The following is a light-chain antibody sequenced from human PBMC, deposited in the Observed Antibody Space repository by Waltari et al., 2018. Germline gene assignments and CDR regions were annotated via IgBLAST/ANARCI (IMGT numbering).Light chain of an antibody. CDR1: ALPTKY. Sequence: YELTQPPSVSVPPGQTARITCSGDALPTKYAYWYQQKSGQAPVLVIYEDSKRPSGTPERFSGSSSGTVATLTVSGAQVEDEADYYCFSTDSTAAHRVFGGGTKLTVL. V-gene: IGLV3-10*01. J-gene: IGLJ3*02. CDR2: EDS. CDR3: FSTDSTAAHRV.